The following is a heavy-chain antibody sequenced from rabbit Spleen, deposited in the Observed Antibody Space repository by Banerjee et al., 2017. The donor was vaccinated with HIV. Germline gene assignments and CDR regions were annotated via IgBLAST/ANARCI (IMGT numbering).Heavy chain of an antibody. CDR3: ARDTSSSFSSYGMDL. CDR2: IYTGSSGST. V-gene: IGHV1S40*01. D-gene: IGHD1-1*01. Sequence: QSLEESGGDLVKPGASLTLTCTASGFSFSSSYYMCWVRQAPGKGLEWIGCIYTGSSGSTYYASWAKGRFTISKTSSTTVTLRMTSLTAADTATYFCARDTSSSFSSYGMDLWGPGTLVTVS. J-gene: IGHJ6*01. CDR1: GFSFSSSYY.